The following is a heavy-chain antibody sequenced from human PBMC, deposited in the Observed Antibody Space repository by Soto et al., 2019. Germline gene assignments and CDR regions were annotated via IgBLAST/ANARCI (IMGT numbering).Heavy chain of an antibody. V-gene: IGHV3-33*01. Sequence: GGSLRLSCAASGFTFSSYGMHWVRQAPGKGLEWVAVIWYDGSNKYYADSVKGRFTISRDNSKNTLYLQMNSLRAEDTAVYYCARTPSESHDFWRAPASYYYYYMDVWGKGTTVTVSS. CDR2: IWYDGSNK. CDR1: GFTFSSYG. J-gene: IGHJ6*03. D-gene: IGHD3-3*01. CDR3: ARTPSESHDFWRAPASYYYYYMDV.